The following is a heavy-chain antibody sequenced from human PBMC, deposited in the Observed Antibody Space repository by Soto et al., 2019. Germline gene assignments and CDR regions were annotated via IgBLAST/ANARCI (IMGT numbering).Heavy chain of an antibody. CDR2: IYSGGST. V-gene: IGHV3-53*02. CDR1: GFTVSSNY. CDR3: ARDPTGGYSYGYSFYYGMDV. Sequence: EVQLVETGGGLIQPGGSLRLSCAASGFTVSSNYMSWVRQAPGKGLEWVSAIYSGGSTYYADSVKGRFTISRDNSKNTLYLQMNSLRAEDTAVYYCARDPTGGYSYGYSFYYGMDVWGQGTTVTVSS. J-gene: IGHJ6*02. D-gene: IGHD5-18*01.